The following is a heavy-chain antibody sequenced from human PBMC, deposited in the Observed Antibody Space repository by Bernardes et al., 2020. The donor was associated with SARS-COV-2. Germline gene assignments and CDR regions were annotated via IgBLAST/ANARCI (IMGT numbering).Heavy chain of an antibody. CDR1: GYSINSGYF. CDR3: ARDSRGTSSPSIDY. D-gene: IGHD6-6*01. V-gene: IGHV4-38-2*02. Sequence: SETLSLTCVVSGYSINSGYFWGWIRQSPGKGLEWIGSVYHSGTTYYNPSLQSRVTISMDTSKNHFSLRLSSVTATDTAVYYCARDSRGTSSPSIDYWGQGTLVTVSS. J-gene: IGHJ4*02. CDR2: VYHSGTT.